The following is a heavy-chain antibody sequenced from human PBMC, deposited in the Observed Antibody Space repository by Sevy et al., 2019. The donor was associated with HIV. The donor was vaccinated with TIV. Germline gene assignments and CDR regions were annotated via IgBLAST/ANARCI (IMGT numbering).Heavy chain of an antibody. CDR1: GFTFDDYV. Sequence: GGSLRLSCAASGFTFDDYVMHWVRQAPGKGLEWVSGVSWNSASIGYAGAVRGRSTISRDNARNSLSLQMNSLPSEDTASYNCTKVLGSTLVPGYWYEGTCWPRDGFDIWGHGTMVTVSS. CDR3: TKVLGSTLVPGYWYEGTCWPRDGFDI. J-gene: IGHJ3*02. D-gene: IGHD2-2*03. CDR2: VSWNSASI. V-gene: IGHV3-9*01.